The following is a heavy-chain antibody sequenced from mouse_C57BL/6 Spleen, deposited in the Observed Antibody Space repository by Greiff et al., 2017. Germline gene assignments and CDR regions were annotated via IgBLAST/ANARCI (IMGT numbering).Heavy chain of an antibody. Sequence: EVKLVESGGGLVKPGGSLKLSCAASGFTFSDYGMHWVRQAPEKGLEWVAYICSGGSTIYYADTVKGRFTISRDNAKNTLFLQMTSLRSEDTSMYYCARGLTGFDYWGQGTTLTVSS. CDR3: ARGLTGFDY. V-gene: IGHV5-17*01. J-gene: IGHJ2*01. D-gene: IGHD4-1*01. CDR2: ICSGGSTI. CDR1: GFTFSDYG.